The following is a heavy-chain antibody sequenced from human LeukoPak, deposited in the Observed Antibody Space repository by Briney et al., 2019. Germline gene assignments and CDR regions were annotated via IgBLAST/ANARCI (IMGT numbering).Heavy chain of an antibody. CDR1: GFTFSSYS. Sequence: GGSLRLSCAASGFTFSSYSMNWVRQAPGKGLEWVSYISSSSSTIYYADSVKGRFTISRDNAKNSLYLQMNSLRAEDTAVYYCARDLAVAGQSPFDYWGQGTLVTVSS. J-gene: IGHJ4*02. CDR3: ARDLAVAGQSPFDY. V-gene: IGHV3-48*04. CDR2: ISSSSSTI. D-gene: IGHD6-19*01.